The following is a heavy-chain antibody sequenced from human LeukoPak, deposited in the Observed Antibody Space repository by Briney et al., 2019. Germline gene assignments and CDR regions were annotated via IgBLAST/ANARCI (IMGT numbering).Heavy chain of an antibody. V-gene: IGHV1-2*02. CDR1: GYTFTGYY. CDR2: INPNSGGT. D-gene: IGHD3-9*01. CDR3: ARGEKRYFDWRISQEEKGADY. J-gene: IGHJ4*02. Sequence: GASVKVSCKASGYTFTGYYMHWVRQAPGQGLEWMGWINPNSGGTNYAQKFQGRVTMTRDTSISTAYMELSRLRSDDTAVYYCARGEKRYFDWRISQEEKGADYWGQGTLVTVSS.